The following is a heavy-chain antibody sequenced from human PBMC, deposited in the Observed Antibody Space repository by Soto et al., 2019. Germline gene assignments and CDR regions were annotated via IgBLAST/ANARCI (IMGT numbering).Heavy chain of an antibody. Sequence: SENLYLTSAVYGGSFYGYYWRWLRQPSGKGLVWIGENNYSGSTNYHPSLKSRVTISVDTSKNLFSLKLSSVFSADTVVYYCARGLGIVAHRHWGQGTLVTVSS. CDR3: ARGLGIVAHRH. J-gene: IGHJ4*02. D-gene: IGHD3-22*01. CDR2: NNYSGST. V-gene: IGHV4-34*01. CDR1: GGSFYGYY.